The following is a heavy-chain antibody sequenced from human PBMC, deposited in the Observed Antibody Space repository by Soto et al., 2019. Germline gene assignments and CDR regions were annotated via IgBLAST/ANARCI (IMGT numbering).Heavy chain of an antibody. CDR3: ARIPYCTSTSCYQEIEEV. V-gene: IGHV5-10-1*01. J-gene: IGHJ6*02. CDR2: IDPSDSYT. CDR1: GYRFTSNW. D-gene: IGHD2-2*01. Sequence: GEYVKISCKGSGYRFTSNWITWVRQMPGNGLEWTGRIDPSDSYTNHSPSFLGHVAIPADKSICTAYLQWSSLRASDTAMSYCARIPYCTSTSCYQEIEEVWRQGTTVSVSS.